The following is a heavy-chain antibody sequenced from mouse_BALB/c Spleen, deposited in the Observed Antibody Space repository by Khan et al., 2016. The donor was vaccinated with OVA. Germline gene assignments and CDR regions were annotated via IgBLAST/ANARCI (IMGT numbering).Heavy chain of an antibody. V-gene: IGHV1-4*01. D-gene: IGHD2-14*01. CDR1: GYTFTSYT. J-gene: IGHJ3*01. CDR3: VRDGAYHRNDGWFAY. Sequence: QVQLQQSGAELARPGASVKMSCKASGYTFTSYTLHWIKQRPGQGLEWIGYINPSNGYTTYNQKFKDKATLTTDKSSTTAYLQLSSLTSDDAAVYDCVRDGAYHRNDGWFAYWGQGTLVTVSA. CDR2: INPSNGYT.